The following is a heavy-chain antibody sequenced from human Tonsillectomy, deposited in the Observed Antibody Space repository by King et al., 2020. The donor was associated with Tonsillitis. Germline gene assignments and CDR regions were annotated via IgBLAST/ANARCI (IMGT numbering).Heavy chain of an antibody. J-gene: IGHJ4*02. Sequence: VQLVESGGGVVQPGRSLRLSCAASGFTLSSYTLHWVRQAPGKGLEWVAVISYDGSNKYYADSVKGRFNISRDNSKNTVYLQVNSLRQEDTAVYYCARVPFRDGYNLAYWGQGTLVTVSS. V-gene: IGHV3-30-3*01. CDR3: ARVPFRDGYNLAY. CDR2: ISYDGSNK. D-gene: IGHD5-24*01. CDR1: GFTLSSYT.